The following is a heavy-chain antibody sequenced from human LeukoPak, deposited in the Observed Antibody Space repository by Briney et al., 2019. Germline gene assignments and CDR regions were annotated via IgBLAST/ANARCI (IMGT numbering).Heavy chain of an antibody. D-gene: IGHD1-1*01. CDR3: ATWRTAKTGFDY. J-gene: IGHJ4*02. Sequence: SETLSLTCTVSGGSISNNNYYWAWIRQPPGKGLERIGSIYYSGSPYSNPSLKSRVTISVDTSKNQFSLRLSSVTAADTAVYYCATWRTAKTGFDYWGQGTQVTVSS. CDR1: GGSISNNNYY. CDR2: IYYSGSP. V-gene: IGHV4-39*01.